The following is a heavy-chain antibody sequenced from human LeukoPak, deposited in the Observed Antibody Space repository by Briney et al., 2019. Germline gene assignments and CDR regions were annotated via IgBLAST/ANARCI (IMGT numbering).Heavy chain of an antibody. V-gene: IGHV3-23*01. CDR3: AKGTIFGVVIIDAFDI. J-gene: IGHJ3*02. CDR1: GFTFRSYA. D-gene: IGHD3-3*01. Sequence: GGSLRLSCAASGFTFRSYAMSWVRQAPGKGLEWVSAISGSGGSTYYADSVKGRFTISRDNSKNTLYLQMNSLRAEDTAVYYCAKGTIFGVVIIDAFDIWGQGTMVTVSS. CDR2: ISGSGGST.